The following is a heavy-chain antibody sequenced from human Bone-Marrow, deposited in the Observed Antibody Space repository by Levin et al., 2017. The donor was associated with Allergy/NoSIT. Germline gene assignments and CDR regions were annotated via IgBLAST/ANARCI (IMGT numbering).Heavy chain of an antibody. CDR2: VKSKTAGGTT. V-gene: IGHV3-15*01. Sequence: GGSLRLSCATSGFTFSHVWMTWVRQAPGKGLEWVGRVKSKTAGGTTDYAAPVTGRFTISRDDSKSTVYLQMNGLKTEDTAVYYCTTGLIHSSYIQHAFDSWGQGTMVTVSS. J-gene: IGHJ3*02. CDR1: GFTFSHVW. D-gene: IGHD1-1*01. CDR3: TTGLIHSSYIQHAFDS.